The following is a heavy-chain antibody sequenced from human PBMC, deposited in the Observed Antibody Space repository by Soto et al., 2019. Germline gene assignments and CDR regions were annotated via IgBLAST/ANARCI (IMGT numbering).Heavy chain of an antibody. CDR3: ARVHYYDSSGYYGPPTWAAGYDY. Sequence: GASVKVSCKASGYTFTSYYMHWVRQAPGQGLEWMGIINPSGGSTSYAQKFQGRVTMTRDTSTSTVYMELSSLRSEDTAVYYCARVHYYDSSGYYGPPTWAAGYDYWGQGTLVTVSS. D-gene: IGHD3-22*01. V-gene: IGHV1-46*01. J-gene: IGHJ4*02. CDR2: INPSGGST. CDR1: GYTFTSYY.